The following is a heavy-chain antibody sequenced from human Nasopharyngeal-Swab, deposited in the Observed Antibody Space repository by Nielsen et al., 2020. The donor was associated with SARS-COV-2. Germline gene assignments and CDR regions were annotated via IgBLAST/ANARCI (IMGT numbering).Heavy chain of an antibody. Sequence: SVKASCKAAGGTFSSYTISWVRQAPAQELEWMGGIIHIFGTANYAQKFQGRVTTTADESTSTAYMELSSLGSEDTAVYYCARDADDFGSGYSHFDYWGQGTLVTVSS. D-gene: IGHD3-3*01. CDR1: GGTFSSYT. J-gene: IGHJ4*02. V-gene: IGHV1-69*13. CDR2: IIHIFGTA. CDR3: ARDADDFGSGYSHFDY.